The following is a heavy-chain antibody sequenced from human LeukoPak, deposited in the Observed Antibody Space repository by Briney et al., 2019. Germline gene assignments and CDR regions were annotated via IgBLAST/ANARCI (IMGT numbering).Heavy chain of an antibody. V-gene: IGHV4-34*01. D-gene: IGHD6-6*01. Sequence: SETLSLTCAAYGGSFSGYYWSWIRQPPGKGLEWIGEINHSGSTNYNPSLKSRVTISVDTSKNQFSLKLSSVTAADTAVYYCARGYSSSRPYFDYWGQGTLVTVSS. J-gene: IGHJ4*02. CDR1: GGSFSGYY. CDR3: ARGYSSSRPYFDY. CDR2: INHSGST.